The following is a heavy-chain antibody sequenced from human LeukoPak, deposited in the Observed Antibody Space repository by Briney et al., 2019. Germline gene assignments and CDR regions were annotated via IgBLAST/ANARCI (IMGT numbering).Heavy chain of an antibody. D-gene: IGHD3-22*01. CDR3: ARDAPYYYDSSGQH. J-gene: IGHJ4*02. CDR2: INWNGGST. CDR1: GFTFDDYG. V-gene: IGHV3-20*04. Sequence: GGSLRLSCAASGFTFDDYGMSWVRQAPGKGLEWVSGINWNGGSTGYADSVKGRFTISRDNAKNSLYLQMNSLRAEDTAVYYCARDAPYYYDSSGQHWGQGTLVTVSS.